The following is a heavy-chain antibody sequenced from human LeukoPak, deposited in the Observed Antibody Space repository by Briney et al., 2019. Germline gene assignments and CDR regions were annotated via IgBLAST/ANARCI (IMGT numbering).Heavy chain of an antibody. V-gene: IGHV3-23*01. CDR2: LSGSGGST. CDR1: GFTFSSYA. Sequence: GGSLRLSCTASGFTFSSYAMSWVRQSPGKGLEWVSTLSGSGGSTYYADSVKGRFTISRDDSKNTLFLQMNSLRAEDTAVYFCAKRSSSSSGYFDYWGQGALVTVSS. D-gene: IGHD6-6*01. J-gene: IGHJ4*02. CDR3: AKRSSSSSGYFDY.